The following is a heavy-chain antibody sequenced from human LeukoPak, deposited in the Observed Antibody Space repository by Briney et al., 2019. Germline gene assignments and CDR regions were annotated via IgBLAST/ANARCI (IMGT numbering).Heavy chain of an antibody. D-gene: IGHD2-21*02. J-gene: IGHJ4*02. CDR2: IYPDDSDT. CDR1: RHSFHSQW. CDR3: ARRGDSDFRID. Sequence: GESLTISCKDPRHSFHSQWIGWVRQMPGKGLEWMGIIYPDDSDTRYSPSFQGQVTISADKAISTAYLQWNSLEASDSAIYYCARRGDSDFRIDWGQGTLVTVS. V-gene: IGHV5-51*01.